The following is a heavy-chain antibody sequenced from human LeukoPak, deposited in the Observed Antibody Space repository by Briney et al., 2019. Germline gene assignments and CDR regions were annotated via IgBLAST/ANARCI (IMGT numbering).Heavy chain of an antibody. CDR1: GFTFSNYA. CDR3: AKWGDYDVLTGYYVSDY. Sequence: GGSLRLSCAASGFTFSNYAMSWVRQAPGKGLEWVSAITGGGSGIYYADSMKSRFTISRDNSKNTLYLQINSLRAEDTAVYYCAKWGDYDVLTGYYVSDYWGQGTLVTV. CDR2: ITGGGSGI. V-gene: IGHV3-23*01. D-gene: IGHD3-9*01. J-gene: IGHJ4*02.